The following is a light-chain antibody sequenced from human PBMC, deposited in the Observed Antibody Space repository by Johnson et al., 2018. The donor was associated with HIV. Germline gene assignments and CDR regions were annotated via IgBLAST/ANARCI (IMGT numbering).Light chain of an antibody. CDR1: SSNIGNNF. CDR2: DTD. J-gene: IGLJ1*01. V-gene: IGLV1-51*01. CDR3: GTWDNSLSAGV. Sequence: QSVLTQPPSVSAAPGQKVTVSCSGSSSNIGNNFVSWYQQVPGTAPKLLIYDTDKRPSGIPDRFSGSKSGTSATLGISGLQTGDEADYYCGTWDNSLSAGVFGSGTMVTVL.